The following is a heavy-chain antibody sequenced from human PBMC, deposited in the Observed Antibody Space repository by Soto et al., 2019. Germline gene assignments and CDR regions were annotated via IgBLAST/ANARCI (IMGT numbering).Heavy chain of an antibody. V-gene: IGHV1-3*01. Sequence: GASVKVSCKASGYTFTSYAMHWVRQAPGQRLEWMGWINAGNGNTKYSQKFQGRVTITRDTSASTAYMELSSLRSEDTAVYYCAIYRTYYYDSSGYYWPFDIWGQGTMVTVSS. CDR2: INAGNGNT. J-gene: IGHJ3*02. D-gene: IGHD3-22*01. CDR1: GYTFTSYA. CDR3: AIYRTYYYDSSGYYWPFDI.